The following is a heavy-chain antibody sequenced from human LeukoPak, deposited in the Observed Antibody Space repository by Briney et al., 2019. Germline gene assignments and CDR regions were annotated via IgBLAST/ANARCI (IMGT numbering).Heavy chain of an antibody. CDR2: INTGNGNT. CDR3: ARNTETAIPLPYYFDY. J-gene: IGHJ4*02. CDR1: GYTFTSYA. D-gene: IGHD2-21*02. V-gene: IGHV1-3*04. Sequence: ASVNVSCKASGYTFTSYAMHWVRQAPGQRLECMGWINTGNGNTKYSQKFRGRVTITRDTSASTAYMDLSSLRSEDTAVYYCARNTETAIPLPYYFDYWGQGTLVTVSS.